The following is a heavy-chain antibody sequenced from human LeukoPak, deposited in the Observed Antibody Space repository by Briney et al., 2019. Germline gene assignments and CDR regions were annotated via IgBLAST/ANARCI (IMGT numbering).Heavy chain of an antibody. CDR3: ARGDCSGGSCYTAPGY. J-gene: IGHJ4*02. CDR1: GFTFSSYG. V-gene: IGHV3-33*01. D-gene: IGHD2-15*01. CDR2: IWYDGSNK. Sequence: GGSLRLSCAASGFTFSSYGMHWVRQAPGKGLKWVAVIWYDGSNKYYADSVKGRFTISRDNSKNTLYLQMNSLRAEDTAVYYCARGDCSGGSCYTAPGYWGQGTLVTVSS.